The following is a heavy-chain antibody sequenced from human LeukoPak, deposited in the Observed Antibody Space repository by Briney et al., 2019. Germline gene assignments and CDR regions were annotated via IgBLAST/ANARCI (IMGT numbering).Heavy chain of an antibody. CDR3: ARDLAYGSGSYGFGP. CDR1: GHTFTGYY. V-gene: IGHV1-2*02. CDR2: INPNSGGT. J-gene: IGHJ5*02. D-gene: IGHD3-10*01. Sequence: ASVKVSCKASGHTFTGYYMHWVRQAPGQGLEWMGWINPNSGGTNYAQKFQGRVTMTRDTSISTAYMELSRLRSDDTAVYYCARDLAYGSGSYGFGPWGQGTLVTVSS.